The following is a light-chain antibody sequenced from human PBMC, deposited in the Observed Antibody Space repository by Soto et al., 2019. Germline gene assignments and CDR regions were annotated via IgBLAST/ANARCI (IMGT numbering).Light chain of an antibody. CDR2: AAS. Sequence: EIVLTQSPATLSLSPGERATLSCRASRSVGNNLAWYQKKPGQAPGLLIYAASTRATGIPARFSGSGSGTDFTLTISSLEPEAFAVYYCQQHADWPLTFGGGTKVEIK. J-gene: IGKJ4*01. CDR1: RSVGNN. CDR3: QQHADWPLT. V-gene: IGKV3-11*01.